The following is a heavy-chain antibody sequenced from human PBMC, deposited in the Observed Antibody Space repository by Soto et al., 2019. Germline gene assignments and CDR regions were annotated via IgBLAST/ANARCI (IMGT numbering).Heavy chain of an antibody. V-gene: IGHV4-61*08. CDR2: IYYSVST. CDR1: GGSISSGGYS. Sequence: SETLSLTCAVSGGSISSGGYSWSWIRQPPGKGLEWIGYIYYSVSTNYNPSLKSRLTISIDTSKNQFSLNLSSVTAADTAVYYCARTQSGSYRKDYYYYYGMDVWGQGTTVTVSS. J-gene: IGHJ6*02. CDR3: ARTQSGSYRKDYYYYYGMDV. D-gene: IGHD1-26*01.